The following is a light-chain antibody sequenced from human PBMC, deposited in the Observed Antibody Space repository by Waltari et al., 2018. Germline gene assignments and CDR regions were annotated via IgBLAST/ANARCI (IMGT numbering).Light chain of an antibody. CDR2: EVS. CDR3: RSYTSSSTSL. V-gene: IGLV2-18*02. CDR1: SSDVGSYNR. J-gene: IGLJ2*01. Sequence: QSALTQPPSVSGSPGQSVTISCTGTSSDVGSYNRVSWYQQPPGTAPKLMIYEVSNRPSGVPYRLSGSKARNTASLTLSWLQAEDEADYYCRSYTSSSTSLFGGGTKLTVL.